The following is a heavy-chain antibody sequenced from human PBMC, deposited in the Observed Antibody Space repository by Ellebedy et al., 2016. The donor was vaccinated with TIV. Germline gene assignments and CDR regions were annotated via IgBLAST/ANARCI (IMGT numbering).Heavy chain of an antibody. CDR1: GFTFSSYS. V-gene: IGHV4-34*01. CDR3: ARGLARDY. Sequence: ESLKISCAASGFTFSSYSMNWIRQPPGKGLEWIGEITHSGSTNYNPSFKSRVTISVDTSKNQFSLNLSSVTAADTAVYYCARGLARDYWGQGTLVTVSS. CDR2: ITHSGST. J-gene: IGHJ4*02.